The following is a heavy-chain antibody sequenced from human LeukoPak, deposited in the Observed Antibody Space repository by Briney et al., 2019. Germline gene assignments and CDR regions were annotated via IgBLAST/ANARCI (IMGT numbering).Heavy chain of an antibody. CDR1: GYMFTHYW. D-gene: IGHD5-18*01. J-gene: IGHJ4*02. Sequence: GESLKISCKGSGYMFTHYWIAWVRQMPGKGLEWMGIIYPADSDTRYSPSFQGQVTISADKSISTAYLQWSSLKASDTAMYYCARGDTPMVPGYFDYWGQGTLVTVSS. CDR2: IYPADSDT. V-gene: IGHV5-51*01. CDR3: ARGDTPMVPGYFDY.